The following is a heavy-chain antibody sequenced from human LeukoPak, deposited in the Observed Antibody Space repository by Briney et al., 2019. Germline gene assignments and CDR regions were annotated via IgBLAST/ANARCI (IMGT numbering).Heavy chain of an antibody. D-gene: IGHD5-24*01. V-gene: IGHV3-7*04. Sequence: GGSLRLSCAASGFTFNSYWMTWVRQAPGKGLEWVANIKQDGSKKSYVDSVKGRFTISRDNAKNSLYLQMNSLRAEDTAIYYCTRVGYIDEGIDYWGQGTLVTVSS. CDR2: IKQDGSKK. J-gene: IGHJ4*02. CDR3: TRVGYIDEGIDY. CDR1: GFTFNSYW.